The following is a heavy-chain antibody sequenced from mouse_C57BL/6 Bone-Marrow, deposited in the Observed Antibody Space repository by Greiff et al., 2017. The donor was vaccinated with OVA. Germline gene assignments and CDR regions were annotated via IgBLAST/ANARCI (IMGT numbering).Heavy chain of an antibody. V-gene: IGHV7-3*01. Sequence: EVMLVESGGGLVQPGGSLSLSCAASGFTFTDYYMSWVRQPPGKALEWLGFIRNKANGYTTEYSVTVKGRFTISRDNSQSNLYLQMNALRAEDSATYYYTRVEDAMDYWGQGTSVTVSS. CDR3: TRVEDAMDY. CDR2: IRNKANGYTT. CDR1: GFTFTDYY. J-gene: IGHJ4*01.